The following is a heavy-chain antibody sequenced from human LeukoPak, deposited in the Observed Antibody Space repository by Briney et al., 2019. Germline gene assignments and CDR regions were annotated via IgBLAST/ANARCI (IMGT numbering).Heavy chain of an antibody. V-gene: IGHV3-9*01. J-gene: IGHJ4*02. CDR3: AKDNRRHYTSGPNPDSLH. D-gene: IGHD6-19*01. Sequence: GGSLRLSCSASGFTFGAYFMHWVRQPPGKGLEWVSGISWNSGSIDYADSVKGRFTISRDNAKNSLYLQMNSLRVEDTAFYYCAKDNRRHYTSGPNPDSLHWGQGALVTVSS. CDR1: GFTFGAYF. CDR2: ISWNSGSI.